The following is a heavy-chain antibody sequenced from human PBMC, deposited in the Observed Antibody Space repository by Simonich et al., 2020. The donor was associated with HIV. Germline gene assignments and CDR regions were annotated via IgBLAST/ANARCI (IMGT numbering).Heavy chain of an antibody. CDR1: GFTFSSYG. CDR2: MWYVGSNK. J-gene: IGHJ6*04. CDR3: ARAPHIVVVTAGMDV. Sequence: QVQLVESGGGVVQPGRSLRLSCAASGFTFSSYGMHWVRQAPGKGVGLVAIMWYVGSNKYYATSVKGRFTISRDNSKNTLYLQMNSRRAEDTAVYYCARAPHIVVVTAGMDVWGKGTTVTVSS. D-gene: IGHD2-21*02. V-gene: IGHV3-33*01.